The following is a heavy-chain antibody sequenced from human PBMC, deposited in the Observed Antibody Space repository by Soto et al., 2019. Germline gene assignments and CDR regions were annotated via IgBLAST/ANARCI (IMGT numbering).Heavy chain of an antibody. CDR2: ISSSGVSM. V-gene: IGHV3-11*01. CDR3: ARGGFNYAS. J-gene: IGHJ5*02. Sequence: QVQLMQSGGGLVKPGGSLRLSCAASGFTFSSSYMSWIRQAPGKGLEWVSYISSSGVSMYYADSVKGRFTISRDNANNSLYLQMNSLEVEDTAVYYCARGGFNYASWGQGTLVTVSP. D-gene: IGHD5-18*01. CDR1: GFTFSSSY.